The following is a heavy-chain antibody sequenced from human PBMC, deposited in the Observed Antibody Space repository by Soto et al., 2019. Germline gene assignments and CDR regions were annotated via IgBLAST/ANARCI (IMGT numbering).Heavy chain of an antibody. CDR1: GFTFSSHG. D-gene: IGHD6-6*01. J-gene: IGHJ6*02. V-gene: IGHV3-30*18. CDR2: ISYDGSNK. CDR3: AKDRWNSASRVWGHYYGMDV. Sequence: QVKLVESGGGVVQPGKSLRLSCVASGFTFSSHGMHWVRQAPGKGLEWVAVISYDGSNKYYADSVKGRFTISRDNAKNTVYLQMKSLRAEDTAVYYCAKDRWNSASRVWGHYYGMDVWGQGTTVTVSS.